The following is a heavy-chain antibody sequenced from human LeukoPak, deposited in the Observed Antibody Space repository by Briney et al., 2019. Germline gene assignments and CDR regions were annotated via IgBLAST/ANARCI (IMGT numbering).Heavy chain of an antibody. Sequence: PGGSLRLSCAASGFTFDDYAMPWVRQAPGKGLEWVSGISWNSGSIGYADSVKGRFTISRDNAKNSLYLQMNSLRAEDTASYYCAKGDGGYSPSGMDVWGQGTTVTVSS. CDR2: ISWNSGSI. CDR1: GFTFDDYA. CDR3: AKGDGGYSPSGMDV. D-gene: IGHD5-18*01. J-gene: IGHJ6*02. V-gene: IGHV3-9*01.